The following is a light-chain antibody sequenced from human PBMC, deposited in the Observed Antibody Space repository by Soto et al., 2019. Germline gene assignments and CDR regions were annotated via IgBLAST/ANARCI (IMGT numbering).Light chain of an antibody. CDR3: QPYNSYSRT. CDR2: AAS. Sequence: DIQMTQSPSSLSASVGDRVTITCLASQSISSYLNWYQQKPGKAPKLLIYAASSLQSGVPSRFSGSGSGTEFTLTISSLQPDDSATYYCQPYNSYSRTFGQGTKVDIK. V-gene: IGKV1-39*01. CDR1: QSISSY. J-gene: IGKJ1*01.